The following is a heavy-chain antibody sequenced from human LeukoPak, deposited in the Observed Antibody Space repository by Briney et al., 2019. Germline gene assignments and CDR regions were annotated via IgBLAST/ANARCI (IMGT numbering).Heavy chain of an antibody. V-gene: IGHV3-23*01. Sequence: PGGSLRLSCTVSGFTVSSNSMSWVRQAPGKGLEWVSAISGSGGNTYYADSVKGRFTISRDNSKNTLYLQMNSLRAEDTAVYYCAKDVVVTADDAFDIWGQGTMVTVSS. CDR2: ISGSGGNT. CDR3: AKDVVVTADDAFDI. D-gene: IGHD2-21*02. J-gene: IGHJ3*02. CDR1: GFTVSSNS.